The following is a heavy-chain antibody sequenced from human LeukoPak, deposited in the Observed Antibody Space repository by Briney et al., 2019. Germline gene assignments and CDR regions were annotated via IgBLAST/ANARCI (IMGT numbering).Heavy chain of an antibody. CDR1: GGTFSSYA. CDR2: IIPILGIA. CDR3: ARGLAAAGTEGRDY. D-gene: IGHD6-13*01. J-gene: IGHJ4*02. V-gene: IGHV1-69*04. Sequence: ASVKVSCKASGGTFSSYAISWVRQAPGQGLEWMGRIIPILGIANYAQKFQGRVTITADKSTSTAYMELSSLRSEDTAVYYCARGLAAAGTEGRDYWGQGTLVTVSS.